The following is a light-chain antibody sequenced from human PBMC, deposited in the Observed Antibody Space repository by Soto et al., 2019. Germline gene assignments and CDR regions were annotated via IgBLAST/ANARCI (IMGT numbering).Light chain of an antibody. V-gene: IGLV2-14*03. Sequence: QSALTQPASMSGSPGQSITISCTGTSSDVGGYNYVSWYQQHPGKAPKVMIYDVSKRPSGISNRFSGSKSGNTASLTISGLQVEDEADYYCSSYTSGSTRVVFGGGTQLTVL. CDR3: SSYTSGSTRVV. J-gene: IGLJ2*01. CDR1: SSDVGGYNY. CDR2: DVS.